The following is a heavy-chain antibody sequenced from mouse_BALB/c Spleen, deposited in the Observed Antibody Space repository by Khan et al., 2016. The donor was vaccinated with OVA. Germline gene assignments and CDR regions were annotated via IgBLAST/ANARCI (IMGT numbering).Heavy chain of an antibody. V-gene: IGHV9-3-1*01. CDR3: ARPPFFSLTLAH. CDR1: GYTFTNYG. Sequence: VQLVESGPELKKPGETVKISCKASGYTFTNYGMNWVKQSPGKTLKWMGWINTYTGEPTYADDFTGRFAFSLETSASTAYLQINNLQNEDTATXFCARPPFFSLTLAHWGQGTPVTVSS. D-gene: IGHD2-13*01. J-gene: IGHJ4*01. CDR2: INTYTGEP.